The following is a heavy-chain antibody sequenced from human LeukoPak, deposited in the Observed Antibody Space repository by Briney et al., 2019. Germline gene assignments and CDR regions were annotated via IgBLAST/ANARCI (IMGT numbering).Heavy chain of an antibody. D-gene: IGHD3-16*01. J-gene: IGHJ4*02. V-gene: IGHV4-39*01. CDR2: IYYSGST. CDR1: GGSISSSSYY. Sequence: SETLSLTCTVSGGSISSSSYYWGWIRQPPGKGLEWIGSIYYSGSTYYNPSLKSRVTIPVDTSKNQFSLKLSSVTAADTAVYYCARQVGRDYVWGSYSYYFDYWGQGTLVTVSS. CDR3: ARQVGRDYVWGSYSYYFDY.